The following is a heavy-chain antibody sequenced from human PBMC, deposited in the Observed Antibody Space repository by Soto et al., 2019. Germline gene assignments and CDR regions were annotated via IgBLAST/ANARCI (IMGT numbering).Heavy chain of an antibody. CDR3: AKDVCDSSSHYYYYMDV. CDR1: GFTFSSYG. J-gene: IGHJ6*03. Sequence: GGSLRLACAASGFTFSSYGMHWVRQAPGKGLEWVAVIWYDGSNKYYADSVKGRFTISRDNSKNTLYLQMNSLRAEDTAVYYSAKDVCDSSSHYYYYMDVWAQGTTVTVSS. V-gene: IGHV3-33*06. CDR2: IWYDGSNK. D-gene: IGHD6-6*01.